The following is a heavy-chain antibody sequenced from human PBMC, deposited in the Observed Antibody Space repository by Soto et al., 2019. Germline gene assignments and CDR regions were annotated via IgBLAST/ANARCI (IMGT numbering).Heavy chain of an antibody. CDR2: IKQDGSEI. V-gene: IGHV3-7*05. Sequence: EVQLVESGGGLVQPGGSLRLSCAASGFTFSSYCMSWVRQAPGKGLEWVANIKQDGSEIYYVDSVKGRFTISRDNAKNSPYLQMNSRMAEDTAVYYCSRDREHYYDSSGYGAPGYWGQGTLVTVSS. CDR3: SRDREHYYDSSGYGAPGY. J-gene: IGHJ4*02. CDR1: GFTFSSYC. D-gene: IGHD3-22*01.